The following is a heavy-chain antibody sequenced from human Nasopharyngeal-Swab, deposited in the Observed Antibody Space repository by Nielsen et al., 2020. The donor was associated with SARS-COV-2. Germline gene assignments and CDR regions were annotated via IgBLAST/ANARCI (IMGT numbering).Heavy chain of an antibody. Sequence: WIRQPPGKGLEWVAHIKHDGSEKYYVDPVKGRFTISRDNAKNSLYLQMNSLRAEDTAVYYCARDSPYSSGWNYYYYYYYMDVWGKGTTVTVSS. CDR3: ARDSPYSSGWNYYYYYYYMDV. CDR2: IKHDGSEK. J-gene: IGHJ6*03. V-gene: IGHV3-7*03. D-gene: IGHD6-19*01.